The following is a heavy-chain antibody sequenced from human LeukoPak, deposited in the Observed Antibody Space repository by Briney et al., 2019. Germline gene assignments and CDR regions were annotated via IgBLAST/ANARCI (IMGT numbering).Heavy chain of an antibody. J-gene: IGHJ4*02. D-gene: IGHD2-21*02. CDR1: GGSISSSSYY. CDR3: ARGGGDRLR. Sequence: SETLSLTCTVSGGSISSSSYYWGWIRQPPGKGLEWIGSIYYSGSTYYNPSLKSRVTISVDTSKNQFSLKLSSVTAADTAVYYCARGGGDRLRWGQGTLVTVSS. V-gene: IGHV4-39*01. CDR2: IYYSGST.